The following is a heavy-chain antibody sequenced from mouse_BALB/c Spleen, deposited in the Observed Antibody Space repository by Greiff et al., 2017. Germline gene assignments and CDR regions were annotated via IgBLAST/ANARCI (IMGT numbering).Heavy chain of an antibody. CDR2: ISSGGST. J-gene: IGHJ4*01. Sequence: EVKLMESGGGLVKPGGSLKLSCAASGFTFSSYAMSWVRQTPEKRLEWVASISSGGSTYYPDSVKGRFTISRDNARNILYLQMSSLRSEDTAMYYCARGRYGNYLYAMDYWGQGTSVTVSS. D-gene: IGHD2-10*02. CDR1: GFTFSSYA. CDR3: ARGRYGNYLYAMDY. V-gene: IGHV5-6-5*01.